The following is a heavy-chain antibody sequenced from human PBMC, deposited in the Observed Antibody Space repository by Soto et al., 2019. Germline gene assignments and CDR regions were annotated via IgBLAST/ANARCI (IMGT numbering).Heavy chain of an antibody. CDR3: ALSYGDYYDSSGYDY. CDR1: GFTFSSYG. CDR2: ISYDGSNK. V-gene: IGHV3-30*03. Sequence: QVQLVESGGGVVQPGRSLRLSCAASGFTFSSYGMHWVRQAPGKGLEWVAVISYDGSNKYYAVSVKGRFTISRDNSKNTLYLQMNSLRAEDTAVYYCALSYGDYYDSSGYDYWGQGTLVTVSS. J-gene: IGHJ4*02. D-gene: IGHD3-22*01.